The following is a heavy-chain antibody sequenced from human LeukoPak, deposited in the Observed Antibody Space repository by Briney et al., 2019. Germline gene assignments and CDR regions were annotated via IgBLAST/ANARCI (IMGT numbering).Heavy chain of an antibody. J-gene: IGHJ4*02. CDR1: GFTFDDYG. Sequence: PGGSLRLSCAPSGFTFDDYGMSWVRPVPGKGRKWVSGINWVGGSTVYADSVKGRFTTSRANAKNSLYLQMNSLRAEDTALYYWARGEWYSTSSQHDYWGQGTLVTVSS. V-gene: IGHV3-20*04. CDR2: INWVGGST. CDR3: ARGEWYSTSSQHDY. D-gene: IGHD6-6*01.